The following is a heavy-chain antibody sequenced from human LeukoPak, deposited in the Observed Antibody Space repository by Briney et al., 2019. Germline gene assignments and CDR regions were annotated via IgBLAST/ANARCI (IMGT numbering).Heavy chain of an antibody. Sequence: GASVKVSCKTSGYTFSGYGISWVRQAPGQGLEWMGWMNPNSGNTGYVQKFQGRVTMTRNTSISTAYMELSSLRSEDTAVYYCARVGGEDGYNLNYWGQGTLVTVSS. V-gene: IGHV1-8*02. J-gene: IGHJ4*02. CDR1: GYTFSGYG. CDR3: ARVGGEDGYNLNY. D-gene: IGHD5-24*01. CDR2: MNPNSGNT.